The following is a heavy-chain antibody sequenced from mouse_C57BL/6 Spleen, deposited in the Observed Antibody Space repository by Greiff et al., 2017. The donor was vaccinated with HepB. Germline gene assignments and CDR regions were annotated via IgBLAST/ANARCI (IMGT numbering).Heavy chain of an antibody. D-gene: IGHD4-1*01. V-gene: IGHV6-3*01. CDR1: GFTFSNYW. CDR3: TKLGKDYFDY. Sequence: EVKLEEPGGGLVQPGGSMKLSCVASGFTFSNYWMNWVRQSPEKGLEWVAQIRLKSDNYATHYAESVKGRFTISRDDSKSSVYLQMNNLRAEDTGIYYCTKLGKDYFDYWGQGTTLTVSS. J-gene: IGHJ2*01. CDR2: IRLKSDNYAT.